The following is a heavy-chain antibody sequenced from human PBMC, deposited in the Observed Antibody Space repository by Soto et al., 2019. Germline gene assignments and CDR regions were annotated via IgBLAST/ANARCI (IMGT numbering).Heavy chain of an antibody. V-gene: IGHV3-74*01. CDR2: INSDGSST. J-gene: IGHJ4*02. D-gene: IGHD2-15*01. CDR1: GFTCSSYW. CDR3: VRTSLVVAAATREDY. Sequence: EVQLVESGGGLVQPGGSLRLSCAASGFTCSSYWMHWVRQAPGKGLVWVSRINSDGSSTRYADSVKGRFTISRDNAKNTLYLPMNSLRAEDTAVYYCVRTSLVVAAATREDYWGQGTLVTVSS.